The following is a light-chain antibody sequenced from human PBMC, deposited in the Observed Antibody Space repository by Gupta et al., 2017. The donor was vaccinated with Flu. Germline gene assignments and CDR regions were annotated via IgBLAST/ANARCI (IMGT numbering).Light chain of an antibody. J-gene: IGKJ2*01. CDR2: AAS. CDR3: LQAKSLPYT. CDR1: QHVSHW. Sequence: DIQMTQSPSSVSASVGDRITFTCRASQHVSHWLAWYQQIPGKAPKLLIYAASSLQSGVPSRFSGSGFGTDFTLTISSLQAEDFGTDYCLQAKSLPYTCGQGTKLEIK. V-gene: IGKV1-12*01.